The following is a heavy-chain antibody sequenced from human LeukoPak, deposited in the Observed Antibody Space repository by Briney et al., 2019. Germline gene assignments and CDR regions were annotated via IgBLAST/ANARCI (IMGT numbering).Heavy chain of an antibody. J-gene: IGHJ4*02. CDR3: AKERSVFGVVIMLFDY. V-gene: IGHV1-18*01. D-gene: IGHD3-3*01. CDR2: ISAYNGNT. CDR1: GYTFTSYG. Sequence: ASVKVSCKASGYTFTSYGISWVRQAPGQGLEWMGWISAYNGNTNYAQKLQGRVTMTTDTSTSTAYMELRSLRSDDTAVYYCAKERSVFGVVIMLFDYWGQGTLVTVSS.